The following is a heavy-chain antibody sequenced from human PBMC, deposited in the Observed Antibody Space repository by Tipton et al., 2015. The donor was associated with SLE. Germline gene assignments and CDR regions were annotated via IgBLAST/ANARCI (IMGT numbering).Heavy chain of an antibody. CDR3: ARSYSSGWFFDY. V-gene: IGHV4-39*07. CDR1: GGSISSSSYY. CDR2: IDHSGST. Sequence: TLSLTCTVSGGSISSSSYYWGWIRQPPGKGLEWIGIIDHSGSTYYNPSLKSRVTISVDTSKNQFSLKLSSVTAADTAVYYCARSYSSGWFFDYWGQGTLVTVSS. D-gene: IGHD6-19*01. J-gene: IGHJ4*02.